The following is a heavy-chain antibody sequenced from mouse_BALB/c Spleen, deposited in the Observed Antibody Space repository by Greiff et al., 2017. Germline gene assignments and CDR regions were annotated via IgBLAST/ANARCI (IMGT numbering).Heavy chain of an antibody. J-gene: IGHJ2*01. V-gene: IGHV14-3*02. CDR1: GFNIKDTY. CDR3: ARGGNYGAYFDY. D-gene: IGHD2-1*01. CDR2: IDPANGNT. Sequence: EVKLQESGAELVKPGASVKLSFTASGFNIKDTYMHWVKQSPEQGLEWIGRIDPANGNTKYDPKFQGKATITADTSSNTAYLQLSSLTSEDTAVYYCARGGNYGAYFDYWGQGTTLTVSS.